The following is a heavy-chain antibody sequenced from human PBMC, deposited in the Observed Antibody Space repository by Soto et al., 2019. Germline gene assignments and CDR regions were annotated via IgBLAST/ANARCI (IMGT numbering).Heavy chain of an antibody. CDR1: GFTFSSYG. CDR2: ISYDGSNK. CDR3: AKDRGYCSSTSCYGYYYYGMDV. D-gene: IGHD2-2*01. V-gene: IGHV3-30*18. J-gene: IGHJ6*02. Sequence: SLRLSCAASGFTFSSYGMHWVRQAPGKGLEWVAVISYDGSNKYYADSVKGRFTISRDNSKNTLYLQMNSLRAEDTAVYYCAKDRGYCSSTSCYGYYYYGMDVWGQGTTVTVSS.